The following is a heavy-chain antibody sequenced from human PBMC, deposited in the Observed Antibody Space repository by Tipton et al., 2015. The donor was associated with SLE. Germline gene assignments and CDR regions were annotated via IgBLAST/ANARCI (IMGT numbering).Heavy chain of an antibody. D-gene: IGHD1-1*01. CDR1: GESFLGYF. V-gene: IGHV4-34*12. J-gene: IGHJ4*02. CDR2: IIHSGTA. Sequence: GLVKPSETLSLTCGVYGESFLGYFWTWIRQPPGKGLEWIGEIIHSGTANYNPSLKSRISISVDTSKNQFSLKLSSVTAADTAVYYCARVAPTEVFDYWGQGTLVTVSS. CDR3: ARVAPTEVFDY.